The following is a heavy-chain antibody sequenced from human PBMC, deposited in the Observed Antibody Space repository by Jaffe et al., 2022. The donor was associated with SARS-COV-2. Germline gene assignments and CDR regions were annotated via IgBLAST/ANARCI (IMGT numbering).Heavy chain of an antibody. Sequence: QVQLVESGGGVVQPGRSLRLSCAASGFTFSSYGMHWVRQAPGKGLEWVAVISYDGSNKYYADSVKGRFTISRDNSKNTLYLQMNSLRAEDTAVYYCAKDRRYCSGGSCLYYYYGMDVWGQGTTVTVSS. CDR3: AKDRRYCSGGSCLYYYYGMDV. CDR2: ISYDGSNK. V-gene: IGHV3-30*18. CDR1: GFTFSSYG. J-gene: IGHJ6*02. D-gene: IGHD2-15*01.